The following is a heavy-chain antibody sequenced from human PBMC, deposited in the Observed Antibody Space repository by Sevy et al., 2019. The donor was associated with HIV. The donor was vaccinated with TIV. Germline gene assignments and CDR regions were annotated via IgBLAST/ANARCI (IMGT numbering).Heavy chain of an antibody. CDR2: TDYSGSN. CDR1: GGSISSGAFY. J-gene: IGHJ4*02. Sequence: SETLSLTCTVSGGSISSGAFYWSWIRQHPGKGLEWIGYTDYSGSNYYSPSLKSRIIISVDTSKNQFYLKLSSMTAADTAVYYCARSTKVDLLRFDSWGQGILVTVSS. CDR3: ARSTKVDLLRFDS. D-gene: IGHD2-15*01. V-gene: IGHV4-31*03.